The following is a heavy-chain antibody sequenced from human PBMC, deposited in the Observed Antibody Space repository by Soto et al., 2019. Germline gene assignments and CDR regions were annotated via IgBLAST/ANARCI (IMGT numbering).Heavy chain of an antibody. J-gene: IGHJ6*02. Sequence: GGSLRLSCAASGFTFSSYSMNWVRQAPGKGLEWVSYISSSSSTIYYADSVKGRFTISRDNAKNSLYLQMNSLRDEDTAVYYCARESSSVRAWYGMDVWGQGTTVTVSS. D-gene: IGHD6-6*01. CDR3: ARESSSVRAWYGMDV. CDR2: ISSSSSTI. V-gene: IGHV3-48*02. CDR1: GFTFSSYS.